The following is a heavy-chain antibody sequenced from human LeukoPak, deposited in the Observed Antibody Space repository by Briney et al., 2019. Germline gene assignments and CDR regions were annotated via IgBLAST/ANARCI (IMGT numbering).Heavy chain of an antibody. Sequence: GGSLRLSCASSGYTFSRYSMNWVRQAPGKGLESVSSISSSSAYIYYRDSVKDRFTISRDNAKNSLYLQMNSLRAEDTAVYYCARDNYGDNSPFDYWGQGTLVTVSS. D-gene: IGHD4/OR15-4a*01. V-gene: IGHV3-21*01. J-gene: IGHJ4*02. CDR3: ARDNYGDNSPFDY. CDR1: GYTFSRYS. CDR2: ISSSSAYI.